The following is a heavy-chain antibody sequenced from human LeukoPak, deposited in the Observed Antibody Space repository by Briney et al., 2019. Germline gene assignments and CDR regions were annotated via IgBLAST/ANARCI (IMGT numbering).Heavy chain of an antibody. CDR1: GFTFSSYG. CDR3: ARDTYYHYYDSSGYYIDY. Sequence: GGSLRLSCAASGFTFSSYGVHWVRQAPGKGLEWVAVIWYDGSNKYYADSVKGRFTISRDNSKNTLYLQMNSLRAEDTAVYYCARDTYYHYYDSSGYYIDYWGQGTLVTVSS. V-gene: IGHV3-33*01. CDR2: IWYDGSNK. D-gene: IGHD3-22*01. J-gene: IGHJ4*02.